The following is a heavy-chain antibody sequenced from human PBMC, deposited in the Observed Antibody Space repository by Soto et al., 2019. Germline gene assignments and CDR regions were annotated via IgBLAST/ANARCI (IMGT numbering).Heavy chain of an antibody. V-gene: IGHV4-4*02. CDR1: GGSISSSNW. J-gene: IGHJ6*02. CDR2: IYHSGST. CDR3: ARDLSRGSYAPWYGMDV. Sequence: QVQLQESGPGLVKPSGTLSLTCAVSGGSISSSNWWSWVRQPPGKGLEWIGEIYHSGSTNYNPSLKSRVTISVNKSKNQFSLKLSSVTAAGTAVYYCARDLSRGSYAPWYGMDVWGQGTTVTVSS. D-gene: IGHD1-26*01.